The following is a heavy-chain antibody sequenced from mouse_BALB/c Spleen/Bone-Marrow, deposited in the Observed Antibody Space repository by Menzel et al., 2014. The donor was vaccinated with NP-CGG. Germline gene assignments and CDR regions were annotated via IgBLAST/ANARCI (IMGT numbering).Heavy chain of an antibody. CDR3: ARDYGSSYVAY. Sequence: EVQLQQSGPELVKPGASVKMSCKASGYTFTDYYMKWIGDINPNNGDTFYNQKFKGKATLTVDKSSSTAYMQLNSLTSEDSAVYYCARDYGSSYVAYWGQGTLVTVYA. V-gene: IGHV1-26*01. CDR1: GYTFTDYY. D-gene: IGHD1-1*01. CDR2: INPNNGDT. J-gene: IGHJ3*01.